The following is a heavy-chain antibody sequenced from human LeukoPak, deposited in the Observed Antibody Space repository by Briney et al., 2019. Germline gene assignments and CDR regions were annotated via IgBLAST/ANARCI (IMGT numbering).Heavy chain of an antibody. CDR2: INPNSGGT. Sequence: ASVKVSCKASGYTFTGYYMHWVRQAPGQGLEWMGRINPNSGGTNYAQKFQGRVTMTRDTSISTAYMELSRLRSDDTAVYYCARESSGWYYSDYWGQGTLVTVSS. D-gene: IGHD6-19*01. CDR3: ARESSGWYYSDY. J-gene: IGHJ4*02. V-gene: IGHV1-2*06. CDR1: GYTFTGYY.